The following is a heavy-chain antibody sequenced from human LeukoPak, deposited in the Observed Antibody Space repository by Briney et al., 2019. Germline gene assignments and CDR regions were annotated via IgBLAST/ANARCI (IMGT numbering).Heavy chain of an antibody. D-gene: IGHD3-22*01. J-gene: IGHJ2*01. CDR1: GGSISSGGYY. V-gene: IGHV4-30-2*01. CDR2: IYHSGST. CDR3: ARDRYDTSVDGHWFFDL. Sequence: PSETLSLTCTVSGGSISSGGYYWSWIRQPPGKGLEWIGYIYHSGSTYYNPSLKSRVTISVDRSKNQFSLKLSSVTAADTAVYYCARDRYDTSVDGHWFFDLWGRGTLVTVSS.